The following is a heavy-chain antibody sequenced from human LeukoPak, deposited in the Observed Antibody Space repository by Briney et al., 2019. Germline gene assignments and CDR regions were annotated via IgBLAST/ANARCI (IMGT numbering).Heavy chain of an antibody. J-gene: IGHJ4*02. V-gene: IGHV1-18*01. Sequence: ASVKLSCKASGYTFTSYGIIWVRQAPGQGLEWMGWMSAYNGNTNYAQKLQGRVTMTTDTSTSTAYMELRSLRSDDTAVYYCARERYSYREHPKLFDYWGQGTLVTASS. CDR2: MSAYNGNT. CDR1: GYTFTSYG. D-gene: IGHD5-18*01. CDR3: ARERYSYREHPKLFDY.